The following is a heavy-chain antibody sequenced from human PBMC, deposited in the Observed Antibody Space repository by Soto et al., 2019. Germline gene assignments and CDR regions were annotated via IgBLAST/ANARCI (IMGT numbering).Heavy chain of an antibody. J-gene: IGHJ6*02. CDR1: GGSISGGVYS. CDR3: ARAGGYSGYEAVYGMDV. D-gene: IGHD5-12*01. Sequence: SETLSLTCAVSGGSISGGVYSWSWISQPPWKGLEWIGYIYHSGSTYYNPSLKSRVTISVDRSKNQFSLKLSSVTAADTAVYYCARAGGYSGYEAVYGMDVWGQGTTVTGS. V-gene: IGHV4-30-2*01. CDR2: IYHSGST.